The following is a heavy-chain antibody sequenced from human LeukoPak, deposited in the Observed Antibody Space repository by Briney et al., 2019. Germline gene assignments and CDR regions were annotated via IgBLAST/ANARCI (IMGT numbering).Heavy chain of an antibody. V-gene: IGHV3-21*01. Sequence: PGGSLRLSCAASGFTFSSYSMNWVRQAPGKGLEWVSSISSSSSYIYHADSVKGRFTISRDNAKNSLYLQMSSLRVEDSAVYYCARDVTEADYWGQGTLVTASS. D-gene: IGHD2-21*02. J-gene: IGHJ4*02. CDR2: ISSSSSYI. CDR1: GFTFSSYS. CDR3: ARDVTEADY.